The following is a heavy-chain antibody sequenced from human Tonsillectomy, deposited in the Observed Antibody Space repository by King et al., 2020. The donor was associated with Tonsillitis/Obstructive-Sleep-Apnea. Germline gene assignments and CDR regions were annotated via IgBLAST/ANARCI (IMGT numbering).Heavy chain of an antibody. D-gene: IGHD3-22*01. CDR3: ARGAEGYGSSGYYYVGIDY. J-gene: IGHJ4*02. Sequence: VQLMESGGGLVQPGGSLRLSCAASGFTFSDHYMDWVRQAPGKGLEWVGRTRNKANSYTTEYAASVKGRFTISRDDSKNSLYLQMNSLKTEETAVYYCARGAEGYGSSGYYYVGIDYWGQGTLVTVSS. CDR1: GFTFSDHY. CDR2: TRNKANSYTT. V-gene: IGHV3-72*01.